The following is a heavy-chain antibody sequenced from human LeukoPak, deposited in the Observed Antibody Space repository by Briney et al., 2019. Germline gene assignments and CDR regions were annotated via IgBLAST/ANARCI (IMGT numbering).Heavy chain of an antibody. J-gene: IGHJ4*02. CDR3: ARTVELLWFGESRHPLDY. D-gene: IGHD3-10*01. CDR1: GGSINSKNYS. V-gene: IGHV4-39*07. CDR2: VYYSGTT. Sequence: SETLSLTCSVSGGSINSKNYSWGWIRQSPGKGLEWIGSVYYSGTTHYNPSLNGRVSISIDTSKNQFSLRLTSVTAADTAVYYCARTVELLWFGESRHPLDYRGQGTLVTVSS.